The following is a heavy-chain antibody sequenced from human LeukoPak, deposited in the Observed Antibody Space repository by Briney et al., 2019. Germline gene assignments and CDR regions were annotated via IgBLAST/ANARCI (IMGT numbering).Heavy chain of an antibody. CDR1: GGSISSGSYY. J-gene: IGHJ4*02. V-gene: IGHV4-61*02. Sequence: SQTLSLTCTVSGGSISSGSYYWSWIRQPAGKGLEWIGRIYTSGSTNYNPSLKSRVTISVDTSKNQFSLKLSSVTAADTAVYYCARETGSGSYYKGGLFDYWGQGTLVTVSS. D-gene: IGHD3-10*01. CDR2: IYTSGST. CDR3: ARETGSGSYYKGGLFDY.